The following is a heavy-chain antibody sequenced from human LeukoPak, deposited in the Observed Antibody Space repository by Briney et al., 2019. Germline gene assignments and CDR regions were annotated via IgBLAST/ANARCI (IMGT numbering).Heavy chain of an antibody. CDR2: MNPNSGNT. CDR3: ARMPDFWSGYSNYGMDV. J-gene: IGHJ6*02. CDR1: GYTFTSYD. V-gene: IGHV1-8*01. D-gene: IGHD3-3*01. Sequence: ASVKVSCKASGYTFTSYDINWVRQATGQGLEWMGWMNPNSGNTGYAQKFQGRVTMTRNTSISTAYMELSSLGSEDTAVYYCARMPDFWSGYSNYGMDVWGQGTTVTVSS.